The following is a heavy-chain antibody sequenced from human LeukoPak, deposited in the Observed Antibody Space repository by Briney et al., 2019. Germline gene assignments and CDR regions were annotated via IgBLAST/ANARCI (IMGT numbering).Heavy chain of an antibody. Sequence: PGGSLSLSCAVSGFTFSSYSMNWVRQAPGKGLEGVAYISPLSSTIYYADSVKGRFTISRDNAKNSLYLQTNSLRDEDTAVYYCARGPIGTTGTNSNAFDIWGQGTMVTVSS. J-gene: IGHJ3*02. V-gene: IGHV3-48*02. CDR3: ARGPIGTTGTNSNAFDI. CDR1: GFTFSSYS. D-gene: IGHD1-1*01. CDR2: ISPLSSTI.